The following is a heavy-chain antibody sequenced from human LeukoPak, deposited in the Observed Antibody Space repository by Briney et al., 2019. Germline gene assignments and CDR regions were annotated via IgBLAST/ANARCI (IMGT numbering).Heavy chain of an antibody. CDR1: GFTFSSYW. CDR2: IHLDGRTT. V-gene: IGHV3-74*01. J-gene: IGHJ4*02. CDR3: ARGGSPSDY. D-gene: IGHD3-16*01. Sequence: GGSLRLSCAASGFTFSSYWVHWVRQRPGKGLVWVSRIHLDGRTTNYADSVKGRFTISRDNAKNTLSLEMNSLRPEDTAVYYWARGGSPSDYWGQGTLVSVSS.